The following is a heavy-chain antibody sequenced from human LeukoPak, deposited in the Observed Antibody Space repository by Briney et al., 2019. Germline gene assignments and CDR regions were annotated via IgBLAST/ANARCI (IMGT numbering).Heavy chain of an antibody. CDR3: AKVPNWNYLWFDP. Sequence: GGSLRLSCAASGFTFTNYWMSWVRQAPGKGLELVANIKQDRSEKYYVDSVKGRFTISRDNAKNSLYLQMNSLRAEDTAVYYCAKVPNWNYLWFDPWGQGTLVTVSS. CDR2: IKQDRSEK. V-gene: IGHV3-7*01. CDR1: GFTFTNYW. D-gene: IGHD1-7*01. J-gene: IGHJ5*02.